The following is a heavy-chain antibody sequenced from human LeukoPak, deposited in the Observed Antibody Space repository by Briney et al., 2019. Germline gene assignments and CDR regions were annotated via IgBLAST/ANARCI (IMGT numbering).Heavy chain of an antibody. Sequence: ASVKVSCKASGYTFTGYYMHWVRQAPGQGLEWMAWINPNSSGTYYAQNFHDRITMTRDTSISTAYMELSRLRSDDTAIYYCARANALYCSSTSCLFDYWGQGTLVTVSS. V-gene: IGHV1-2*02. J-gene: IGHJ4*02. CDR3: ARANALYCSSTSCLFDY. CDR2: INPNSSGT. D-gene: IGHD2-2*01. CDR1: GYTFTGYY.